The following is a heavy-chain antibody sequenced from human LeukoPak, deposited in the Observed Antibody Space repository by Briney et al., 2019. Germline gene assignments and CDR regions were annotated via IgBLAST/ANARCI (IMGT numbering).Heavy chain of an antibody. J-gene: IGHJ3*02. V-gene: IGHV3-30*03. D-gene: IGHD2-2*03. Sequence: PGGSLRLSCAASGFTFSSYWMSWVRQAPVKALEWVAFISYNGNQKYGDSVKGRFTISRDNSKNTLYLQMNGLRPEDTAVYYCARDPLDISRWANAFDIWGQGTMVTVSS. CDR3: ARDPLDISRWANAFDI. CDR1: GFTFSSYW. CDR2: ISYNGNQ.